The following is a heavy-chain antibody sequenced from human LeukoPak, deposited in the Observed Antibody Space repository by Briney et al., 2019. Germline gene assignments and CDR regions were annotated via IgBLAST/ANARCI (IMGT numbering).Heavy chain of an antibody. V-gene: IGHV4-59*01. CDR3: ARLSSSGWCAVDY. Sequence: SEALSLTCTVSGGSISSYYWSWIRQPPGKGLEWIGYIYYSGSTNYNPSLKSRVTISVDTSKNQFSLKLSSVTAADTAVYYCARLSSSGWCAVDYWGQGTLVTVSS. CDR2: IYYSGST. D-gene: IGHD6-19*01. CDR1: GGSISSYY. J-gene: IGHJ4*02.